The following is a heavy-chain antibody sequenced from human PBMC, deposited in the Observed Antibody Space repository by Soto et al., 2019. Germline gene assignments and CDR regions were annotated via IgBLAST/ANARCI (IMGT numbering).Heavy chain of an antibody. J-gene: IGHJ4*02. CDR1: GGSISSSNW. CDR2: IYHTGST. CDR3: ARTYYYDTSGYLYYFDY. D-gene: IGHD3-22*01. Sequence: QVQLQESGPGLVKPSGTLSLTCAVSGGSISSSNWWTWVRQPPGKGLEWIGEIYHTGSTNYNPSLKSRVTLSVDKSKNQFSLKLSSVTAADTAVYYCARTYYYDTSGYLYYFDYWGQGTLVTVSS. V-gene: IGHV4-4*02.